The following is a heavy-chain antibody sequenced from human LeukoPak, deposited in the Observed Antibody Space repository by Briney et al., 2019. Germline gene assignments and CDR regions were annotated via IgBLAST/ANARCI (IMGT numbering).Heavy chain of an antibody. Sequence: GGSLRLSCAAFGSTFSTYAMHWVRQAPGKGLEYVSAISSNGGSTYYADSVKGRFTISRDKSKNTLYLQMGTLRTEDMAGYYCARDDYDFWSGNFDYWGQGTLVTVSS. V-gene: IGHV3-64*02. D-gene: IGHD3-3*01. CDR1: GSTFSTYA. CDR3: ARDDYDFWSGNFDY. J-gene: IGHJ4*02. CDR2: ISSNGGST.